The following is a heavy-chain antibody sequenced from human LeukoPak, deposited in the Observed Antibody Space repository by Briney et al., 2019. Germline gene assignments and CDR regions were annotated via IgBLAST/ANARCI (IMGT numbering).Heavy chain of an antibody. J-gene: IGHJ5*02. V-gene: IGHV3-74*01. CDR2: INSDGTST. CDR3: ARTLEVPFAFEP. CDR1: GTTFRGFG. Sequence: GGSLRLSCAASGTTFRGFGMHWVGQAPGKGLLWVSRINSDGTSTTYADSVKGRFTISRDNAKNTVYLQMNSLRAQDTAVYYCARTLEVPFAFEPWGQGALVTVSS. D-gene: IGHD2-2*01.